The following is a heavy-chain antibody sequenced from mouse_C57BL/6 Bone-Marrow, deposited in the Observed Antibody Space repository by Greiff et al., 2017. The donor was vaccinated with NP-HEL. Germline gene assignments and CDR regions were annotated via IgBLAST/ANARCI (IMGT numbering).Heavy chain of an antibody. D-gene: IGHD5-5*01. CDR3: ARSTYGGDY. Sequence: VQLQQSGAELVMPGASVKLSCKASGYTFTSYWMHWVKQRPGQGLEWIGEIDPSDSYTNYNQKFKGKSTLTVDKSSSTAYMQLSSLTSEDSAVYYCARSTYGGDYWGQGTTLTVSS. V-gene: IGHV1-69*01. CDR2: IDPSDSYT. J-gene: IGHJ2*01. CDR1: GYTFTSYW.